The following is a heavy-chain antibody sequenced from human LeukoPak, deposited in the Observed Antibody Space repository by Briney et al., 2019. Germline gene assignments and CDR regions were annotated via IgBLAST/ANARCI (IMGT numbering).Heavy chain of an antibody. J-gene: IGHJ4*02. CDR1: GFTFSNYA. CDR3: ARDLYDSSGYFDY. CDR2: ISSSGSTI. D-gene: IGHD3-22*01. V-gene: IGHV3-11*01. Sequence: GGSLRLSCAASGFTFSNYAMSWVRQAPGKGLEWVSYISSSGSTIYYADSVKDRFTISRDNAKNSLYLQMNSLRAEDTAVYYCARDLYDSSGYFDYWGQGTLVTVSS.